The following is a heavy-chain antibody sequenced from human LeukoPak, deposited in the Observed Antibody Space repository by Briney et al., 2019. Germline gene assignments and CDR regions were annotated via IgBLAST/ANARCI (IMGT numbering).Heavy chain of an antibody. V-gene: IGHV3-33*01. D-gene: IGHD2/OR15-2a*01. CDR2: IWYDGSNK. CDR3: AREENIAFDY. J-gene: IGHJ4*02. CDR1: GFTFSSYG. Sequence: GGSLRLSCAASGFTFSSYGMHWVRQAPGKGLEWVVVIWYDGSNKYFADSVKGRFTISRDNSKNTLYLQMNSLRVEDTAVYYCAREENIAFDYWGQGTLVTVSS.